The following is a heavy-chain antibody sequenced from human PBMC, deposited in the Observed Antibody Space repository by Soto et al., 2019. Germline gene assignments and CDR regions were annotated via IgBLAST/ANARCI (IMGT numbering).Heavy chain of an antibody. CDR3: AKLVLTGDFYYYYGMDV. CDR2: ISGSGGRT. CDR1: GFTFGNYA. V-gene: IGHV3-23*01. D-gene: IGHD7-27*01. J-gene: IGHJ6*02. Sequence: PGGSLRLSCAASGFTFGNYAMSWVRQAPGKGLEWVSSISGSGGRTSYADSVKGRFTISRDNSKNTLYLQMNSLRAEDTAVYFCAKLVLTGDFYYYYGMDVWGQGTTVTVSS.